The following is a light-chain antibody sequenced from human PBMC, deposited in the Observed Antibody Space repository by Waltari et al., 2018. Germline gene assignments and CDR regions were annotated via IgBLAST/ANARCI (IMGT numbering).Light chain of an antibody. V-gene: IGLV2-23*02. CDR2: EVS. J-gene: IGLJ1*01. CDR3: GSNARSGKYV. Sequence: QSALTQPASVSGSLGQSITISCTGTGSDVGGSNSVSWYQQDPGKAPKLMIYEVSKRPSVASNRCAGAKSGNTASLTISWLQTEDEADYYCGSNARSGKYVFGTVTKVTVL. CDR1: GSDVGGSNS.